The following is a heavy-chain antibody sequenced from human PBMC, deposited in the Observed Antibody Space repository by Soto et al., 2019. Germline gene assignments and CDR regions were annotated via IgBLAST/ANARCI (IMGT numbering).Heavy chain of an antibody. Sequence: SVKVSCKASGGTFSSYAISWVRQAPGQGLEWMGGIIPIFGTANYAQKFRGRVTITADESTSTAYMELSSLRSEDTAVYYCARENGDGYKLGNWFDPWGQGTLVTVSS. CDR2: IIPIFGTA. CDR1: GGTFSSYA. J-gene: IGHJ5*02. D-gene: IGHD5-12*01. V-gene: IGHV1-69*13. CDR3: ARENGDGYKLGNWFDP.